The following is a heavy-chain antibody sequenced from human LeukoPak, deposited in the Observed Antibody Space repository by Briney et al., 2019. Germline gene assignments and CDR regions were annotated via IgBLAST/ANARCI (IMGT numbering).Heavy chain of an antibody. CDR1: GGSISSGGYY. J-gene: IGHJ4*02. Sequence: PSETLSLTCTVSGGSISSGGYYWSWIRQPPGKGLEWIGYIHHSGSTYYNPSLKSRVTISVDTSKNQFSLKLSSVTAADTAVYYCAKLTNDFWSGYYPFDYWGQGTLVTVSS. D-gene: IGHD3-3*01. CDR3: AKLTNDFWSGYYPFDY. V-gene: IGHV4-30-2*03. CDR2: IHHSGST.